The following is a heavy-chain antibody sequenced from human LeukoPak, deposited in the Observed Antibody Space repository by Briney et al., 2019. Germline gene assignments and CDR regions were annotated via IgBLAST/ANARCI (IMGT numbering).Heavy chain of an antibody. D-gene: IGHD3-10*01. J-gene: IGHJ5*01. Sequence: SETLSLTCTVSGGSMSSYYWNWVRQLPGKGLEWIGNIYSSGSTDYNPSLKSRVTISLDTSKFQFSLRLNSVTAADTAVYYCARADPNASGYFYRFNWFDPWGQGTLVTVSS. CDR1: GGSMSSYY. CDR2: IYSSGST. V-gene: IGHV4-59*01. CDR3: ARADPNASGYFYRFNWFDP.